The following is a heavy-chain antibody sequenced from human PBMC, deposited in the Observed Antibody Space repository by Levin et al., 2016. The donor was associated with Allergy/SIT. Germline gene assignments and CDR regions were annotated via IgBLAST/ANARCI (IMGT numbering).Heavy chain of an antibody. Sequence: GGSLRLSCAASGFTFSDYYMSWVRQAPGKGLEWVSYISSTSSIIYYADSVKGRFTISRDNAKNSLYLQMNSLRAEDTAVYYCARDRGYYYGMDVWGQGTTVTVSS. CDR3: ARDRGYYYGMDV. J-gene: IGHJ6*02. CDR1: GFTFSDYY. CDR2: ISSTSSII. V-gene: IGHV3-11*01. D-gene: IGHD5-24*01.